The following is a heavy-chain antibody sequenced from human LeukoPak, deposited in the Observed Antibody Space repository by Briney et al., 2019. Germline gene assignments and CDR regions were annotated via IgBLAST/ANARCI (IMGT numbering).Heavy chain of an antibody. Sequence: GGSLRLSCAASGFTFSSYWMHWVRQAPGKGLVWVSRINSDGTNTNYADSVKGRFTISRDNSKNTLYLQMNSLRAEDTAVYYCARESREYYYGSGSYADVWGKGTTVTISS. J-gene: IGHJ6*04. V-gene: IGHV3-74*01. D-gene: IGHD3-10*01. CDR2: INSDGTNT. CDR1: GFTFSSYW. CDR3: ARESREYYYGSGSYADV.